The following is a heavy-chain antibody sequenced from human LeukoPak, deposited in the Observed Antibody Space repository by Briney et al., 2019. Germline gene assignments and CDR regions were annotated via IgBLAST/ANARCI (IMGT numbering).Heavy chain of an antibody. CDR1: GYTFTSYG. CDR3: ARETTTNDGVFDY. J-gene: IGHJ4*02. Sequence: ASVKVSCKASGYTFTSYGISWVRQAPGQGLEWMGWISAYNGNTNYAQKLQGRVTFSRDTTTSTAYMELSSLRSEDTAVYYCARETTTNDGVFDYWGQGTLVLVSS. D-gene: IGHD4-11*01. CDR2: ISAYNGNT. V-gene: IGHV1-18*01.